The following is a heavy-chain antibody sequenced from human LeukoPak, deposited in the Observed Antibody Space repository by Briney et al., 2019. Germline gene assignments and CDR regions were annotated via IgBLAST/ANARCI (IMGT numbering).Heavy chain of an antibody. CDR1: GYTFTSYD. Sequence: GASVKVSCKASGYTFTSYDINWVRQATGQGLEWMGWMNPNSGNTGYAQKFQGRVTMTRNTSISTAYMELSSLRSEDTAVYYCARGGIAVAGTARDYWGQGTLVTVSS. J-gene: IGHJ4*02. CDR2: MNPNSGNT. V-gene: IGHV1-8*01. D-gene: IGHD6-19*01. CDR3: ARGGIAVAGTARDY.